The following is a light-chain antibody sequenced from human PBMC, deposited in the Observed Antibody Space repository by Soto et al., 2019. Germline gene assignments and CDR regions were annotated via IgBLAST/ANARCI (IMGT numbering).Light chain of an antibody. CDR1: KSDIGVYDF. Sequence: QSALTQPPSASGSPGQSVTISCTGTKSDIGVYDFVSWYQHHPGKAPRLIIYEVVQRPSGVPDRFSGSKSGNTASLTVSGLQAADEADYYCSSYTSSSTLYVFGTGTKVTVL. V-gene: IGLV2-8*01. CDR3: SSYTSSSTLYV. J-gene: IGLJ1*01. CDR2: EVV.